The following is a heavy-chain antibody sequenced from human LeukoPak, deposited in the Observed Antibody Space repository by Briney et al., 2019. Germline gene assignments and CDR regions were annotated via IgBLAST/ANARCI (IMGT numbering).Heavy chain of an antibody. Sequence: GASVKVSCKASGYTFTGYYMHWVRQAPGQGLEWMGWINPNSGGTNYAQKFQGRVTMTRDTSISTAYMELSRLRSDDTAVYYCARGGALTYYYDSRGYYYGEPLDYWGQGTLVTVSS. J-gene: IGHJ4*02. CDR2: INPNSGGT. CDR3: ARGGALTYYYDSRGYYYGEPLDY. CDR1: GYTFTGYY. V-gene: IGHV1-2*02. D-gene: IGHD3-22*01.